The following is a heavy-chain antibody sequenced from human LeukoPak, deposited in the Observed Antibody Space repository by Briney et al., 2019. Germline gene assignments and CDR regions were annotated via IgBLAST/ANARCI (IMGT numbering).Heavy chain of an antibody. J-gene: IGHJ4*02. D-gene: IGHD6-19*01. CDR3: ARDWDIAVAFFDC. V-gene: IGHV1-2*02. CDR1: GYTFTGYY. CDR2: INPNSGGT. Sequence: GASVKVSCKASGYTFTGYYIHWVRQAPGQGLEWMGWINPNSGGTNYAQKFQGRVIITRDTSISTAYMELSRLRSDDTAVYYCARDWDIAVAFFDCWGQGTLVTVSS.